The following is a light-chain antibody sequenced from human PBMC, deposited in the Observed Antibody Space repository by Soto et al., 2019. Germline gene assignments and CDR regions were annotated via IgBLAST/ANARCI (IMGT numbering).Light chain of an antibody. V-gene: IGKV3-20*01. CDR3: QQYGSSPT. CDR2: GTS. Sequence: EIVLTQSPGTLSLSPGERATLSCRASQSVSSSFLAWYQQKPGQAPRLLIYGTSSRAAAVPDRFSGSGSETDFTLNITGLERGDFAVYYCQQYGSSPTFGQGTKVEVK. CDR1: QSVSSSF. J-gene: IGKJ1*01.